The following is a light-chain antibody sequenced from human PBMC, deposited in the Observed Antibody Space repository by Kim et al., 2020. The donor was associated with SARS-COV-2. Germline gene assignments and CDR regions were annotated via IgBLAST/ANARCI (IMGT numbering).Light chain of an antibody. CDR3: QAWDSSTNYV. CDR2: QDN. CDR1: KLGDKY. V-gene: IGLV3-1*01. J-gene: IGLJ1*01. Sequence: VSPGQTATITCSGDKLGDKYACWYQQKPGQSPVLVIYQDNKRPSGIPERFSGSNSGNTATLTISGTQAMDEADYYCQAWDSSTNYVFGPGTKVTVL.